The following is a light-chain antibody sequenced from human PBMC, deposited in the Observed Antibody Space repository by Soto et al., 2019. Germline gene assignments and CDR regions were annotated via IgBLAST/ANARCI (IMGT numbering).Light chain of an antibody. CDR2: DDD. V-gene: IGLV2-14*01. J-gene: IGLJ1*01. Sequence: QSALTQPASVSGSPGQSITISCAGTSSDVGAYNFVSWFQQHPDKAPKLIIYDDDKRPSGIPDRFSGSKSGTSATLGITGFQTGDEADYYCGSWDSSLSAYVFATGTKLTVL. CDR1: SSDVGAYNF. CDR3: GSWDSSLSAYV.